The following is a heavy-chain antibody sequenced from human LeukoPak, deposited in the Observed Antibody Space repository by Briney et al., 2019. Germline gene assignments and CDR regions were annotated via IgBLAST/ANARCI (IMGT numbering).Heavy chain of an antibody. Sequence: GGSLRLSCVTSGFTFIDYAMTWVRQAPGKGLEWVSAISGSGSGTYYADSVKGRFTISRGNSENTLFLQMNSLRAEDTAVYYCARRTSTNSGYFDYWGQGTLVTVSS. J-gene: IGHJ4*02. V-gene: IGHV3-23*01. CDR2: ISGSGSGT. CDR3: ARRTSTNSGYFDY. CDR1: GFTFIDYA. D-gene: IGHD3-22*01.